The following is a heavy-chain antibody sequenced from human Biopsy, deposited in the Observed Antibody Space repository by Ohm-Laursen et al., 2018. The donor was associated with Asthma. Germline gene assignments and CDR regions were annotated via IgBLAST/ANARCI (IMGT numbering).Heavy chain of an antibody. CDR2: IDQSGYT. V-gene: IGHV4-34*01. Sequence: TLSLTCTVYGGYLTGHYWNWIRQPPGKGLEWIGEIDQSGYTNYNPSLKSRVTISADPSKNQFHLNLSSVTAADTAVYFCARAAITGIRGWFDPWGQGTQVTVSS. CDR1: GGYLTGHY. D-gene: IGHD1-20*01. J-gene: IGHJ5*02. CDR3: ARAAITGIRGWFDP.